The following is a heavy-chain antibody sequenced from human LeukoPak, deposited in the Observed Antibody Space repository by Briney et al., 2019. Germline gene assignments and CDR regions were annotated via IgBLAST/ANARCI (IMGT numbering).Heavy chain of an antibody. CDR2: ISSSGSST. CDR1: GFTFSNYE. Sequence: GGSLRLSCATSGFTFSNYEMSWVRQTPGKGLEWVSRISSSGSSTYYADSVKGRFTISRDNAKSSLCLQMDSLRAGDTAVYYCAREDGSQLDYWGRGTLVTVSS. CDR3: AREDGSQLDY. V-gene: IGHV3-48*03. J-gene: IGHJ4*02. D-gene: IGHD1-26*01.